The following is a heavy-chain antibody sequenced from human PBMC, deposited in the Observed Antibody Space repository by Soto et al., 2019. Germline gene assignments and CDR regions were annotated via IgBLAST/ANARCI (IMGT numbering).Heavy chain of an antibody. V-gene: IGHV4-39*01. CDR2: IYYSGST. CDR3: VTNIEYSSSPFDP. CDR1: GGSISRSTYY. J-gene: IGHJ5*02. Sequence: SETLSLTCTVSGGSISRSTYYWGWIRQPPGKGLEWIGSIYYSGSTYYNPSLKSRVTISVDTSKNQFSLKLSSVTAADTAVYFCVTNIEYSSSPFDPWGQGTLVTVSS. D-gene: IGHD6-6*01.